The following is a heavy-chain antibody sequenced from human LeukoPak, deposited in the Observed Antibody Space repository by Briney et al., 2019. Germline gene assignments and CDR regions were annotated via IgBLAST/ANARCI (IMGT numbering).Heavy chain of an antibody. D-gene: IGHD2-15*01. CDR3: ARNGPYCSGGSCYDPGDY. Sequence: ASVKVSCKASGYTFTSYGFSWVRQAPGQGLEWMGWISGYNGNTHYAQKFQDRVTMTTDTSTSTAYMELRSLRSDDTAVYYRARNGPYCSGGSCYDPGDYWGQGTLVTVSS. J-gene: IGHJ4*02. V-gene: IGHV1-18*01. CDR2: ISGYNGNT. CDR1: GYTFTSYG.